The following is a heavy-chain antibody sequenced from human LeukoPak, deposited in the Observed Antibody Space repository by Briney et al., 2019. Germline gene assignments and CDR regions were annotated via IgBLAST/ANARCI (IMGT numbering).Heavy chain of an antibody. CDR2: INHSGST. V-gene: IGHV4-34*01. CDR3: ARGHGGVWIVVVPAAMASDRFDP. Sequence: SETLSLTCAVYGGSFSGYYWSWIRQPPGKGLEWIGEINHSGSTNYNPSLKSRVTISVDTSKNQFSLKLSSVTAADTAVYYCARGHGGVWIVVVPAAMASDRFDPWGQGTLVTVSS. D-gene: IGHD2-2*01. J-gene: IGHJ5*02. CDR1: GGSFSGYY.